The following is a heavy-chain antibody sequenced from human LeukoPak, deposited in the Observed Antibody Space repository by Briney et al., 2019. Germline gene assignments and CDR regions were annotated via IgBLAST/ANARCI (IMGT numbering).Heavy chain of an antibody. Sequence: PGGSLRLSCAASGFTFSSYAMSWVRQAPGKGLEWVSTISGSGVSIYYADSVKGRFTISRDNSKNTLYLQMNSLRAEDTAVYYCARKLELPDYYYGIDVWGQGTTVTVSS. CDR1: GFTFSSYA. J-gene: IGHJ6*02. V-gene: IGHV3-23*01. D-gene: IGHD1-7*01. CDR2: ISGSGVSI. CDR3: ARKLELPDYYYGIDV.